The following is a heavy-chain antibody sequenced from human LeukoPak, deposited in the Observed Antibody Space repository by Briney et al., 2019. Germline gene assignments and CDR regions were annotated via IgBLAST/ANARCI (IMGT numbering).Heavy chain of an antibody. V-gene: IGHV3-15*01. CDR3: TTPIDDLEWLLYRFDY. J-gene: IGHJ4*02. D-gene: IGHD3-3*01. CDR1: GFTFRNAW. Sequence: KPGGSLRLSCAASGFTFRNAWMSWVRQAPGKGLEWVGRLKSKTDGGTTDYAAPVKGRFTISRDDSKNTLYLQMNSLKTEDTAVYYCTTPIDDLEWLLYRFDYWGQGTLVTVSS. CDR2: LKSKTDGGTT.